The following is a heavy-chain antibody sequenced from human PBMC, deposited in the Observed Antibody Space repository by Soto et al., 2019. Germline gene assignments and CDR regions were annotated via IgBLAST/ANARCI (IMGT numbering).Heavy chain of an antibody. D-gene: IGHD3-22*01. CDR3: TRDTGSIVVVSGYTSDN. J-gene: IGHJ4*03. Sequence: GGSLRLSCAVSGFSFSAYSMNWVRQAPGKGLEWVSSISISVSYIYYADSVKGRFTISRDNAKNSLFLQMNTLRAEDTAVYYYTRDTGSIVVVSGYTSDNWGLGTMVTVSA. CDR1: GFSFSAYS. CDR2: ISISVSYI. V-gene: IGHV3-21*04.